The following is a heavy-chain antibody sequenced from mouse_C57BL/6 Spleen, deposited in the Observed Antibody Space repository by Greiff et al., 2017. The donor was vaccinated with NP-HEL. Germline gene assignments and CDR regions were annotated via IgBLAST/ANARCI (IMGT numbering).Heavy chain of an antibody. CDR1: GYTFTDHT. J-gene: IGHJ2*01. V-gene: IGHV1-78*01. Sequence: QVQLQQSDAELVKPGASVKISCKVSGYTFTDHTIHWMKQRPEQGLEWIGYIYPRDGSTKYNEKFKGKATLTADKSSSTAYMQLNSLTSEDSAVYFCARRDIVRYDGYYVDYWGQGTTLTVSS. CDR3: ARRDIVRYDGYYVDY. D-gene: IGHD2-3*01. CDR2: IYPRDGST.